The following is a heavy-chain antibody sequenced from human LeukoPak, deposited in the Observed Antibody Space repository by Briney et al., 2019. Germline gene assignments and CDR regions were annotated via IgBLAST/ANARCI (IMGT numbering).Heavy chain of an antibody. CDR1: GFTFSSYG. Sequence: SGGSLRLSCAASGFTFSSYGMHWVRQAPGKGLEYVSAISSNGDRTYYANSVKGRFTISRDNSKNTLYLQMGSLRAEDMAVYYCARELGYCSSTSCYTGFAYWGQGTLVTVSS. CDR3: ARELGYCSSTSCYTGFAY. D-gene: IGHD2-2*02. V-gene: IGHV3-64*01. J-gene: IGHJ4*02. CDR2: ISSNGDRT.